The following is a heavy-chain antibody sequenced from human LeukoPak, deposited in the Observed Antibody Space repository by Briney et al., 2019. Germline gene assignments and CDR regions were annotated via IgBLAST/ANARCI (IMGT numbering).Heavy chain of an antibody. Sequence: PSETLSPTCTVFGASMRNYYWSWIRQSPGKGLEWIGHISYSGNTNYNPSLKSRVTISIDTSRNQFSLNLYPVTAADTALYYCARGYRPPSSGFDYWGQGTPVTVSS. J-gene: IGHJ4*02. V-gene: IGHV4-59*08. CDR2: ISYSGNT. CDR3: ARGYRPPSSGFDY. CDR1: GASMRNYY. D-gene: IGHD3-22*01.